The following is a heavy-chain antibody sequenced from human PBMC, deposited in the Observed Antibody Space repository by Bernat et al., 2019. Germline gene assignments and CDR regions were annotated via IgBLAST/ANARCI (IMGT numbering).Heavy chain of an antibody. J-gene: IGHJ6*03. CDR2: ISGSGGST. CDR3: AEARDYDICYYYMDL. V-gene: IGHV3-23*04. Sequence: EVQLVESGGGLVQPGGSLRLSCAASGFTFSSYAMSWVRQAPGKGLEWVSAISGSGGSTYYADYVKGRFTISRDNSKNTLYLLMNSLTAEDTAVYYWAEARDYDICYYYMDLWGKGTTVTVSS. CDR1: GFTFSSYA. D-gene: IGHD3-9*01.